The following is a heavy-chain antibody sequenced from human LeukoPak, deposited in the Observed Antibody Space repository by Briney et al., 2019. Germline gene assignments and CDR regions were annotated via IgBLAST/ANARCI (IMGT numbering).Heavy chain of an antibody. D-gene: IGHD6-6*01. J-gene: IGHJ4*02. V-gene: IGHV3-23*01. CDR3: AKDWGYSSS. CDR2: ITDSGTGT. Sequence: GGSLRLSCAASGFTFSSYALSWVRQAPGKGLEWVSGITDSGTGTYYADSVKGRFTISRDNSKNTVYLQMSSLRAEDTAVYYCAKDWGYSSSWGQGTLVTVSS. CDR1: GFTFSSYA.